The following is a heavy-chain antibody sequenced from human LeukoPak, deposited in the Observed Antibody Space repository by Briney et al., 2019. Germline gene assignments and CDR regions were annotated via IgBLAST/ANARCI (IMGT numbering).Heavy chain of an antibody. Sequence: KTSETLSLTCAVYGGSFSGYYWSWIRQPPGKGLEWIGEINHSGSTNYNPSLKSRVTISVDTSKNQFSLKLSSVTAADTAVYYCARVVAVAGTRYYYYYMDVWGKGTTVTISS. V-gene: IGHV4-34*01. CDR2: INHSGST. D-gene: IGHD6-19*01. J-gene: IGHJ6*03. CDR3: ARVVAVAGTRYYYYYMDV. CDR1: GGSFSGYY.